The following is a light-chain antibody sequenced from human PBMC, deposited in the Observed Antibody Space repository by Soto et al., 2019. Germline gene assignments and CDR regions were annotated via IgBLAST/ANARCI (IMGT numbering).Light chain of an antibody. J-gene: IGKJ5*01. CDR3: QQYGSSPIT. CDR1: QSVNSNY. Sequence: EIVLTQSPGTLSLSPGERDTLSCRASQSVNSNYLAWYQQKSGQAPRLLIYGASSRATGIADRFSGSGSGTDFTLTISRPEPDDFAAYHCQQYGSSPITFGQGTRLEIK. CDR2: GAS. V-gene: IGKV3-20*01.